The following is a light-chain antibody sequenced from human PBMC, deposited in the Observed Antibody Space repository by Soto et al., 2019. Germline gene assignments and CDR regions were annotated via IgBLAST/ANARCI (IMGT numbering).Light chain of an antibody. Sequence: EIVLTQSPGTLSLSPDSRATLSCRASQSVSSGYLAWYQQKPGQAPRLLIYGASRRATGIPDRFSGSGSGTDFTLSISRLEPEDFAVYWCQHYGNSPTFGQGTKVDIK. J-gene: IGKJ1*01. V-gene: IGKV3-20*01. CDR3: QHYGNSPT. CDR1: QSVSSGY. CDR2: GAS.